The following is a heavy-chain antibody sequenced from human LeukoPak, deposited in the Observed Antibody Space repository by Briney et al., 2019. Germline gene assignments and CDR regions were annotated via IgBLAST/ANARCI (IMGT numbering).Heavy chain of an antibody. Sequence: GGSLRLSCAAPGFIFSSYEMHWVRQAPGKGLEWVSHITSSSTTIYYADSVKGRFTISRDNAKNSLYLQVNSLRAEDTAVYYCARDMGVIFSVFDYWGQGTLVTVSS. J-gene: IGHJ4*02. CDR3: ARDMGVIFSVFDY. CDR1: GFIFSSYE. D-gene: IGHD3-10*01. V-gene: IGHV3-48*03. CDR2: ITSSSTTI.